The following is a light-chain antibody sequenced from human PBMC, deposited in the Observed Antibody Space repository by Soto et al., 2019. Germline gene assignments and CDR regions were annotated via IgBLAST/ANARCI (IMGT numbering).Light chain of an antibody. V-gene: IGKV1-8*01. Sequence: AIRMTQSPSSFSASTGDRVTITCRASQGISSYLAWYQQKPGKAPKLLIYAASTLQSGVPSRFSGSGSGTDFTLTISCLQYEDFATYYCQQYYSYPFFGGGTKVEIK. CDR1: QGISSY. CDR3: QQYYSYPF. J-gene: IGKJ4*01. CDR2: AAS.